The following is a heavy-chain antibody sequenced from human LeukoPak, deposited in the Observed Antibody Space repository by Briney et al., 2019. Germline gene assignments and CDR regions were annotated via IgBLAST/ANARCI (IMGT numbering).Heavy chain of an antibody. J-gene: IGHJ5*02. D-gene: IGHD4-17*01. CDR1: GGSISSSTYY. CDR2: IHYSGST. CDR3: ARSPQGTATTANWLDP. Sequence: SETLSLTCTVSGGSISSSTYYWGWIRQPPGKGLEWIGTIHYSGSTYYNPSLKSRVTISVDTSKNQFSLKLSSVTAADTAVFYCARSPQGTATTANWLDPWGQGTLVTVSS. V-gene: IGHV4-39*07.